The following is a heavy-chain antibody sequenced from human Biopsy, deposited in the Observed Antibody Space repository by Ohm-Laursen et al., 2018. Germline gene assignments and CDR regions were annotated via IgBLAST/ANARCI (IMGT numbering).Heavy chain of an antibody. CDR2: IYYSGST. V-gene: IGHV4-59*07. CDR1: GGSISSDY. CDR3: ARATNSTGWPYYYFYGMGV. J-gene: IGHJ6*02. D-gene: IGHD2/OR15-2a*01. Sequence: SDTLSLTCTVSGGSISSDYWSWIRQTPGKGLEWIGYIYYSGSTNYNPSLKSRVTISVDTSKNQFSLRLNSVTAADTAVYYYARATNSTGWPYYYFYGMGVWGQGTTVTVSS.